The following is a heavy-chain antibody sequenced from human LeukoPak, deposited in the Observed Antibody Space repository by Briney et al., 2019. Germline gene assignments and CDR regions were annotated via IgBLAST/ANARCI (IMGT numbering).Heavy chain of an antibody. CDR3: ARDRGGGSYLYFDY. D-gene: IGHD1-26*01. J-gene: IGHJ4*02. V-gene: IGHV4-4*07. CDR2: IYTSGST. Sequence: SETLSLTCTVSGGSTSSYYWSWIRQPAGKGLEWIGRIYTSGSTNYSPSLKSRVTMSVDTSKNQFSLKLSSVTAADTAVYYCARDRGGGSYLYFDYWGQGTLVTVSS. CDR1: GGSTSSYY.